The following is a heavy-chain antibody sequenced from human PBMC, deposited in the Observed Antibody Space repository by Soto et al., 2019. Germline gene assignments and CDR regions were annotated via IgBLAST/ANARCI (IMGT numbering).Heavy chain of an antibody. CDR3: SRDSITVQMYYFDY. Sequence: EVQLVESGGGLVKPGGSLRLSCTASGFTFSNYSMNWVRQAPGKGLEWVSSISSDSSYIYYADSVKGRFTISRDNAKNQLSLQMNSLRAEDTAVYLCSRDSITVQMYYFDYRGQGSLVPVSS. D-gene: IGHD6-19*01. J-gene: IGHJ4*02. V-gene: IGHV3-21*01. CDR1: GFTFSNYS. CDR2: ISSDSSYI.